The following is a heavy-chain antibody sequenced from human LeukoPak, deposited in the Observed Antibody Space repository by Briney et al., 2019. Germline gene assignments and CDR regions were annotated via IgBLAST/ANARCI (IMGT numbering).Heavy chain of an antibody. V-gene: IGHV3-30*03. CDR2: ISYDGSNK. CDR1: GFTFSSYG. CDR3: AAITIFGGVVGYDAFDI. Sequence: GRSLRLPCAASGFTFSSYGMHWVRQAPGKGLEWVAVISYDGSNKYYADSVKGRFTISRDNSKNTLYLQMNSLRAEDTAVYYCAAITIFGGVVGYDAFDIWGQGTMVTVSS. D-gene: IGHD3-3*01. J-gene: IGHJ3*02.